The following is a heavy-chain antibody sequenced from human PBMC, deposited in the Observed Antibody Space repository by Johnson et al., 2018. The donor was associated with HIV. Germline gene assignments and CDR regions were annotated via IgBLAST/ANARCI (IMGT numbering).Heavy chain of an antibody. D-gene: IGHD1-26*01. V-gene: IGHV3-13*01. CDR3: AKDSRRWGAFSDAFDI. CDR1: GFTFSNSD. CDR2: MGTAGYR. J-gene: IGHJ3*02. Sequence: MLLVESGGGVVQPGGSLTLSCAASGFTFSNSDMHWVRQPTGQGLEWVSGMGTAGYRHYADSVNGRLTVSRDNSKTTLYLQMNSLRAEDTAVYYCAKDSRRWGAFSDAFDIWGQGTMVTVSS.